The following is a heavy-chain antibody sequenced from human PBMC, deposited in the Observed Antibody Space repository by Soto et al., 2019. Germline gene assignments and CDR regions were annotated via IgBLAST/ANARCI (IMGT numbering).Heavy chain of an antibody. CDR2: IDPSDSYT. CDR1: GYSFTSYW. V-gene: IGHV5-10-1*01. Sequence: GESLKISCKGSGYSFTSYWIYWVRQMPGKGLEWMGRIDPSDSYTNYSPSFQGHVTMSADKSISTAFLQWSSLKASDTAMYYCARRAVAGSSTEYYNYYYGMDVWGQGTTVTVSS. J-gene: IGHJ6*02. CDR3: ARRAVAGSSTEYYNYYYGMDV. D-gene: IGHD6-19*01.